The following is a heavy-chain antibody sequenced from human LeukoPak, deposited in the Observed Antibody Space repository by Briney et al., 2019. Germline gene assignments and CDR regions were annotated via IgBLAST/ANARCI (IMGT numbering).Heavy chain of an antibody. Sequence: PGGSLRLSCAASGFTFSSYGMHWVRQAPGKGLEWVAVIWYDGINKYYADSVKGRFTISRDNSENTLYLQMNGLRAEDTAVYYCARGMVGATYFDYWGQGTLVTVSS. D-gene: IGHD1-26*01. CDR2: IWYDGINK. V-gene: IGHV3-33*01. CDR3: ARGMVGATYFDY. J-gene: IGHJ4*02. CDR1: GFTFSSYG.